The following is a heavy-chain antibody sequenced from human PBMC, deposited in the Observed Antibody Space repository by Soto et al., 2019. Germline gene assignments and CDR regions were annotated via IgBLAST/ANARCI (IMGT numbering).Heavy chain of an antibody. CDR1: GGSISSSSYY. V-gene: IGHV4-39*01. D-gene: IGHD1-20*01. CDR3: ARHNNPGSAHYYYYYMDV. J-gene: IGHJ6*03. CDR2: IYYSGST. Sequence: SETLSLTCTVSGGSISSSSYYWGWIRQPPGKGLEWIGSIYYSGSTYYNPSLKSRVTISVDTSKNQFSLKLSSVTAADTAVYYCARHNNPGSAHYYYYYMDVWGKGTTVTVSS.